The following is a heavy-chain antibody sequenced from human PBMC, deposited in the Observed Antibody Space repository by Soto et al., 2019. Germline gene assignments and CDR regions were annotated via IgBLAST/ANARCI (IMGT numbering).Heavy chain of an antibody. D-gene: IGHD1-26*01. CDR1: KSIFTGYG. V-gene: IGHV3-30*02. Sequence: PGGSLRLSCAASKSIFTGYGMHWVRQTPGKGLEWVAVIRVDGTDKHYADSVKGRFTISRDNSKNTLYLQMNSLRAEDTAVYYCAKNIRGRSYYYYYYMDVWGKGTTVTVSS. CDR2: IRVDGTDK. J-gene: IGHJ6*03. CDR3: AKNIRGRSYYYYYYMDV.